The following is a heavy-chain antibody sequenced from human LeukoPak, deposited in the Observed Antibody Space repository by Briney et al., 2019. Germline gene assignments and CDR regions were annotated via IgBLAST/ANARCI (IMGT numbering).Heavy chain of an antibody. J-gene: IGHJ4*02. CDR2: IKSKTGGGTT. V-gene: IGHV3-15*07. Sequence: GGSLRLSCAASGFTFSNAWMNWVRQAPGKGLEWVGRIKSKTGGGTTDYAAPVKGRFTISRDDSKNTLYLQMNSLKTEDTAVYYCSTTYYYDSSEGYWGQGTLVTVSS. CDR3: STTYYYDSSEGY. CDR1: GFTFSNAW. D-gene: IGHD3-22*01.